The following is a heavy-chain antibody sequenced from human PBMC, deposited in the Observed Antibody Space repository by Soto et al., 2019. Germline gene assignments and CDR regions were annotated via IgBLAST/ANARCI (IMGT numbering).Heavy chain of an antibody. Sequence: QVQLVQSGAEVKKPGASVKVSCKASGYTFTSYCISWVRQAPGQGLEWMGWISAYNGNTNYAQKLQGRVTMTTDTSTSTAYMELRSLRSDDTAVYYCARDSSSSWYGWDRGEFYWGQGTLVTVSS. D-gene: IGHD6-13*01. J-gene: IGHJ4*02. CDR2: ISAYNGNT. V-gene: IGHV1-18*04. CDR3: ARDSSSSWYGWDRGEFY. CDR1: GYTFTSYC.